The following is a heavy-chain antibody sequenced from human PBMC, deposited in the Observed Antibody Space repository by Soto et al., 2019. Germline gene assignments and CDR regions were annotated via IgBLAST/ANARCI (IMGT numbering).Heavy chain of an antibody. V-gene: IGHV4-59*01. CDR1: GGSISSYY. CDR2: IYYSGST. CDR3: ARRYGASFDY. D-gene: IGHD4-17*01. J-gene: IGHJ4*02. Sequence: SETLSLTCTVSGGSISSYYWSWIRQPPGKGLEWIGCIYYSGSTNYNPSLKSRVTISVDTSKNQFSLKLSSVTAADTAVYYCARRYGASFDYWGQGTLVTVS.